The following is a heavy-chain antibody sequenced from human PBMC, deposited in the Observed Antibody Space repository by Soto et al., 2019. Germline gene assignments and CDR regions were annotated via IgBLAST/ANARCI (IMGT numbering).Heavy chain of an antibody. J-gene: IGHJ4*02. Sequence: GGSLRLSCAASGFTFSSYAMHWVRQAPGKGLEWVAVISYDGSNKYYADSVKGRFTISRDNSKNTLYLQMNSLRAEDTAVYYCASIYHPSRLVYWGQGTLVTVSS. CDR2: ISYDGSNK. D-gene: IGHD6-19*01. CDR3: ASIYHPSRLVY. V-gene: IGHV3-30-3*01. CDR1: GFTFSSYA.